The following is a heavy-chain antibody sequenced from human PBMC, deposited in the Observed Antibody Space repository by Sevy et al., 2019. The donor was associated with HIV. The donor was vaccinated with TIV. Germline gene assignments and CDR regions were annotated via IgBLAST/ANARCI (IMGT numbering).Heavy chain of an antibody. CDR3: ARDVRL. D-gene: IGHD3-9*01. CDR1: GFTVSSNY. V-gene: IGHV3-66*01. Sequence: GGSLRLSCTASGFTVSSNYMSWVRQAPGKGLEWVSIIYSGGNTYYADSGKGRFTISRDNSKNTLYLQMNYLRTEDTAVYYCARDVRLGGQGTLVTFSS. CDR2: IYSGGNT. J-gene: IGHJ4*02.